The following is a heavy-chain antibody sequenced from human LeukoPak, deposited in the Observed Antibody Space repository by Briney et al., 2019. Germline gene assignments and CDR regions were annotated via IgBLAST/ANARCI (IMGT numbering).Heavy chain of an antibody. D-gene: IGHD1-26*01. Sequence: GGSLRLSCAASGFTFSDYWMSWVRRAPGKGLVWVPRIKSDGSIATYADSVKGRFSISRDNAKNTLYLQMNSLRVEDTAFYYCAKSDYFDPWGLGTLVTVSS. V-gene: IGHV3-74*01. CDR3: AKSDYFDP. CDR1: GFTFSDYW. J-gene: IGHJ5*02. CDR2: IKSDGSIA.